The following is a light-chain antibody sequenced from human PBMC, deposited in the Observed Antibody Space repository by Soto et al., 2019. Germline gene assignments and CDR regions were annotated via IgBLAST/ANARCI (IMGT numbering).Light chain of an antibody. CDR3: QQYNNWPRT. CDR1: QSVSSN. CDR2: GAS. J-gene: IGKJ1*01. V-gene: IGKV3-15*01. Sequence: EIVMTQSPATLSVSPGERATLSCRASQSVSSNLAWYQQKPGQAPRLLIYGASTRATGIPARFSGSGSGIEFTLTISSLQSEDFVVYYCQQYNNWPRTFGQGTKVEIK.